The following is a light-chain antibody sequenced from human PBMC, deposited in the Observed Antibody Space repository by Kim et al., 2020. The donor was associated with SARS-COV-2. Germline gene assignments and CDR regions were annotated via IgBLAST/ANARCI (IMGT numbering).Light chain of an antibody. CDR1: SLRSYY. V-gene: IGLV3-19*01. J-gene: IGLJ3*02. Sequence: SSELTQDPAVSVALGQTVRITCQGDSLRSYYASWYPQKPGQAPVLFIYGKNNRPSGIPDRFSGSSSGNTASLTITGAQAEDEADYYCNSRDSSGNHWVFG. CDR3: NSRDSSGNHWV. CDR2: GKN.